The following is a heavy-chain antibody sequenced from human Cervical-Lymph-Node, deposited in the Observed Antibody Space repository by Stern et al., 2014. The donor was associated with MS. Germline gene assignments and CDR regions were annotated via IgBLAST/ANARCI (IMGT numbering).Heavy chain of an antibody. CDR1: GFTFSSYW. CDR3: ARYVSSKNFDY. CDR2: IKEDGSEK. Sequence: EVQLVESGGGLVQPGGSLRLSCAASGFTFSSYWMSWVRQAPGKGLEWVANIKEDGSEKNYAESVKGRFTMSRDNAKNSLYLQMNSLRAEDTAVYYCARYVSSKNFDYWGQGTLVTVSS. J-gene: IGHJ4*02. D-gene: IGHD6-6*01. V-gene: IGHV3-7*01.